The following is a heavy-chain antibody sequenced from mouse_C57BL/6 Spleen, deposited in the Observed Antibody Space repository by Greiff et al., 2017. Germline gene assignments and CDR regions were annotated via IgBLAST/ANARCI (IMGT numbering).Heavy chain of an antibody. CDR3: AIGYYSNAMDY. J-gene: IGHJ4*01. V-gene: IGHV1-74*01. D-gene: IGHD2-5*01. CDR1: GYTFTSYW. Sequence: QVQLQQPGAELVKPGASVKVSCKASGYTFTSYWMHWVKQRPGQGLEWIGRIHPSDSATNYNQKFKGKATLPVDKSSSTAYMQLSSLTSEDSAVYYCAIGYYSNAMDYWGQGTSVTVSS. CDR2: IHPSDSAT.